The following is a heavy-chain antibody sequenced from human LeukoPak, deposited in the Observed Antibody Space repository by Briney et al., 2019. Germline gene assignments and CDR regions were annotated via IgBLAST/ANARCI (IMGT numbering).Heavy chain of an antibody. D-gene: IGHD3-22*01. V-gene: IGHV1-2*02. Sequence: GASVKVSCKASGYTFTGYYMHWVRQAPGQGLEWMGWINPNSGGTNYAQKFQGRVTMTRATSISTAYMELSRLRSDDTAVYYCARKGYYDSSGYLDYWGQGTLVTVSS. CDR2: INPNSGGT. CDR1: GYTFTGYY. J-gene: IGHJ4*02. CDR3: ARKGYYDSSGYLDY.